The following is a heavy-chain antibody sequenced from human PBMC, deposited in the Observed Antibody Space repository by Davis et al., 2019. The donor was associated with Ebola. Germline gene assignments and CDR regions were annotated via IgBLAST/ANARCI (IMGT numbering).Heavy chain of an antibody. CDR1: GFTFSRYW. D-gene: IGHD5-18*01. Sequence: PGGSLRLSCAASGFTFSRYWMSWVRQAPGKGLEWVASIKEDGSDKYHVDSVKGRFTISRDNAKNSLYLEMNSLRAEDTAVYYCAREGDTVMPNFDYWGQGTLVTVSS. V-gene: IGHV3-7*01. J-gene: IGHJ4*02. CDR3: AREGDTVMPNFDY. CDR2: IKEDGSDK.